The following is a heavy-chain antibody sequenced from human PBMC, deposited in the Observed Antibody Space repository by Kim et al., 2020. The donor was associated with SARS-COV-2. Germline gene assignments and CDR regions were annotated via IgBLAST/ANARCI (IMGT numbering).Heavy chain of an antibody. Sequence: SETLSLTCTVSGGSISSYYWNWIRQPPGKGLEWIGNIYYSGSTNYNPSLKSRVTISVDTSKNQFSLKLSSVTAADTAVYYCARGAGDYGSYGMDVWGQGTTVTVSS. CDR2: IYYSGST. J-gene: IGHJ6*02. CDR1: GGSISSYY. V-gene: IGHV4-59*01. CDR3: ARGAGDYGSYGMDV. D-gene: IGHD4-17*01.